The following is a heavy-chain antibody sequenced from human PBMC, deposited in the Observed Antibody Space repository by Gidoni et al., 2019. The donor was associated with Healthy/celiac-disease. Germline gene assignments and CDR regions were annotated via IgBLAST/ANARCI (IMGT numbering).Heavy chain of an antibody. D-gene: IGHD4-17*01. CDR2: IWYDGSNK. Sequence: QVQLVAPGGCVVQPGRSLRLSCAASVFTFSSYGMHWVRQAPGKGLEWVAVIWYDGSNKYYADAVKGRFTISRDNSKNTLYLQMNSLRAEDTAVYYCARASPDYGDDYFDYWGQGTLVTVSS. V-gene: IGHV3-33*01. J-gene: IGHJ4*02. CDR3: ARASPDYGDDYFDY. CDR1: VFTFSSYG.